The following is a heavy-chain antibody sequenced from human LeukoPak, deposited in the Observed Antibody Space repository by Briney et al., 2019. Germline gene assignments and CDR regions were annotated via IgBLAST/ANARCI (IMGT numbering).Heavy chain of an antibody. Sequence: SVNVSCKASGGTFSSYAISWVRQAPGQGLEWMGGIIPIFGTANYAQKFQGRVTITADESTSTAYMELSSLRSEDTAVYYCAREGPENDAYCGGDCYSSLRYYYGMHVWGQGTTVTVSS. CDR2: IIPIFGTA. CDR1: GGTFSSYA. V-gene: IGHV1-69*13. J-gene: IGHJ6*02. CDR3: AREGPENDAYCGGDCYSSLRYYYGMHV. D-gene: IGHD2-21*02.